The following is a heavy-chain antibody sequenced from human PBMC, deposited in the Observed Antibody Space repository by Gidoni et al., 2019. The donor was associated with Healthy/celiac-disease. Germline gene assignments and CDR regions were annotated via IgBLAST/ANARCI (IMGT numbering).Heavy chain of an antibody. Sequence: QVQLQQWGAGLLMPSETLSLTCAVYGGSFSGYYWSWIRQPPGKGLEWIGEINHSGSTNYNPSLKSRVTISVDTSKNQFSLKLSSVTAADTAVYYCASSTRRNWGFDYWGQGTLVTVSS. CDR1: GGSFSGYY. CDR2: INHSGST. D-gene: IGHD7-27*01. J-gene: IGHJ4*02. V-gene: IGHV4-34*01. CDR3: ASSTRRNWGFDY.